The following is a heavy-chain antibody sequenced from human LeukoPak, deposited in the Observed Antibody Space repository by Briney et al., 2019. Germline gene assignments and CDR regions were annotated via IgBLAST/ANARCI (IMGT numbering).Heavy chain of an antibody. CDR2: ISSNGGST. J-gene: IGHJ4*02. CDR1: GFTFSSYA. Sequence: AGSLRLSCSASGFTFSSYAMHWVRQAPGKGLQYVSAISSNGGSTYYAASVKGRFTISRDNSKNTLYLQMSSVRAEDTAVYYCVKGDHVTYYFDYWGQGTLVTVSS. V-gene: IGHV3-64D*06. CDR3: VKGDHVTYYFDY. D-gene: IGHD1-14*01.